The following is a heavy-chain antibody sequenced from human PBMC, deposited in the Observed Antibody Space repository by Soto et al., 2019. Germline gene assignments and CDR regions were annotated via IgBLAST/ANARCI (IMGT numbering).Heavy chain of an antibody. D-gene: IGHD2-8*01. Sequence: GGSLRLSCAASGFTFSSYGFHWVRQAPGKGLEWVTLMSHDGSKTFYADSVKGRFTISRDNSKNTLYLQMNGLKAEDTAVYYCASGQCGTNCYIFEYWGQGTLVTVSS. CDR1: GFTFSSYG. CDR2: MSHDGSKT. V-gene: IGHV3-30*03. J-gene: IGHJ4*02. CDR3: ASGQCGTNCYIFEY.